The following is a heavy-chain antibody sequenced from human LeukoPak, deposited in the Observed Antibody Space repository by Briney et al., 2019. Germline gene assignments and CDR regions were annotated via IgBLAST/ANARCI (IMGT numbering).Heavy chain of an antibody. CDR1: GGTFSSYA. CDR3: AGSSSGYYYDYYYYYMDV. V-gene: IGHV1-69*05. J-gene: IGHJ6*03. Sequence: ASVKVSCKASGGTFSSYAISWVRQAPGQGLEWMGGIIPIFGTANYAQKFQGRVTITTDESTSTAYMELSSLRSEDTAVYYCAGSSSGYYYDYYYYYMDVWGKGTTVTVSS. D-gene: IGHD3-22*01. CDR2: IIPIFGTA.